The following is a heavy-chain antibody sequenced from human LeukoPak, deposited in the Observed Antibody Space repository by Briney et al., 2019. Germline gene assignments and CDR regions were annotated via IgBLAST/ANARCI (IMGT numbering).Heavy chain of an antibody. Sequence: GGSLRLSCAASGFTFSSYGMHWVRQAPDKGLEWVSGISGSGGSTYYADSVKGRLTISRDNSKNTVYLQMNSLRAEDTAVYHCAKVGKVGVTFDYVDYWGQGTLLTVSS. CDR2: ISGSGGST. CDR3: AKVGKVGVTFDYVDY. V-gene: IGHV3-23*01. J-gene: IGHJ4*02. D-gene: IGHD1-26*01. CDR1: GFTFSSYG.